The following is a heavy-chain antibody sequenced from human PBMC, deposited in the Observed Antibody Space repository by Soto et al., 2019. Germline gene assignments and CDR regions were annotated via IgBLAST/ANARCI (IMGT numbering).Heavy chain of an antibody. CDR1: GFTFSKYG. J-gene: IGHJ4*02. Sequence: QVQLVESGGGVVQPGRSLRLSCATSGFTFSKYGMHWVRQAPGKGLEWVAVISYDGSNKYYADSVNGRFTISRENSKNTLYLQMNSLRAEDTAVYYCAKVPYGGNSRGPFDYWGQGTLVTVSS. CDR2: ISYDGSNK. D-gene: IGHD4-17*01. CDR3: AKVPYGGNSRGPFDY. V-gene: IGHV3-30*18.